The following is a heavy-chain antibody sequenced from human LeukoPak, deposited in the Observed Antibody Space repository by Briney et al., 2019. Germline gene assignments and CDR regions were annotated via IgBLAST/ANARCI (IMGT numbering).Heavy chain of an antibody. CDR1: GGTFSSYA. Sequence: SVTVSCKASGGTFSSYAISWVRQAPGQGLEWMGGIIPIFGTANYAQKFQGRVTITADESTSTAYMELSSLRSEDTAVYYCARDYYDSSGYSHRFDYWGQGTLVTVSS. V-gene: IGHV1-69*13. CDR2: IIPIFGTA. CDR3: ARDYYDSSGYSHRFDY. J-gene: IGHJ4*02. D-gene: IGHD3-22*01.